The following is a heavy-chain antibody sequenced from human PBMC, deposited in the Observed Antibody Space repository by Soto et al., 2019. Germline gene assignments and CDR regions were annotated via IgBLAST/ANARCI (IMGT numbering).Heavy chain of an antibody. CDR1: GFTFSSYG. CDR3: ARDTAAAGTEYFQH. D-gene: IGHD6-13*01. Sequence: GGSLRLSCAASGFTFSSYGMHWVRQAPGKGLEWVAVIWYDGSNKYYADSVKGRFTISRDNSKNTLYLQMNSLRAEDPAVYYCARDTAAAGTEYFQHWGQGTRVTVSS. V-gene: IGHV3-33*01. CDR2: IWYDGSNK. J-gene: IGHJ1*01.